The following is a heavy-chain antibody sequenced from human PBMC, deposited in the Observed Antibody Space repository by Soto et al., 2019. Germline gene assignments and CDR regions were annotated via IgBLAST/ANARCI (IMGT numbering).Heavy chain of an antibody. V-gene: IGHV3-30*18. CDR2: ISYDGSNK. J-gene: IGHJ6*02. CDR3: AKSGRCWTLYYYYGMDC. CDR1: GFTFSSYG. Sequence: PGGSLRLSCAASGFTFSSYGMHWVRQAPGKGLEWVAVISYDGSNKYYADSVKGRFTISRDNSKNTLYLQMNSLRAEDTAVYYCAKSGRCWTLYYYYGMDCWGQGTTVNVAS. D-gene: IGHD1-1*01.